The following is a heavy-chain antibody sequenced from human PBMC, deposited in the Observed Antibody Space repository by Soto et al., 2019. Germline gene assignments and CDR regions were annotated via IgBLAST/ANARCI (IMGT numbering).Heavy chain of an antibody. V-gene: IGHV3-30*18. J-gene: IGHJ5*02. CDR1: GFTFSNYA. D-gene: IGHD3-22*01. Sequence: QVQLVESGGGVVQPERSLRLSCAASGFTFSNYAMHWVRQAPGKGPEWVAAISYDGRNKYYADSVKGRFTMSRDNSKNTRDLQIHSLRAEDTAVSYCAKGNSDSSGLSRNWFDPWGQGTLVTVSS. CDR2: ISYDGRNK. CDR3: AKGNSDSSGLSRNWFDP.